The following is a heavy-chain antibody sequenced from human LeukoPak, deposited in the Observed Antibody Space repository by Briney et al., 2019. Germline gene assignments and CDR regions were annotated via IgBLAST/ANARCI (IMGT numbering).Heavy chain of an antibody. CDR1: GGSISSYY. CDR2: IYYSGST. V-gene: IGHV4-59*01. J-gene: IGHJ1*01. Sequence: SETLSLTCTVSGGSISSYYWSWIRQPPGKGLEWIGYIYYSGSTNYNPSLKSRVTISVDTSKNQFSLKLSSVTAADTAVYYCARTDYGGNGYFQHWGQGTLVTVSS. CDR3: ARTDYGGNGYFQH. D-gene: IGHD4-23*01.